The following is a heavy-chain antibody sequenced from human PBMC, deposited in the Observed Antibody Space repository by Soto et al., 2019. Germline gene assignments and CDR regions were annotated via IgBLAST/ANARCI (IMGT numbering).Heavy chain of an antibody. J-gene: IGHJ6*02. CDR3: ARVVILGPTASTHYYYHMDV. V-gene: IGHV1-69*01. CDR1: GGTFSNYA. CDR2: IIPIVGTG. D-gene: IGHD2-21*01. Sequence: QVQLVQSGAEVRKPGSSVTVSCKASGGTFSNYAISWVRQAPGQGLEWMGGIIPIVGTGRDAQKFQGRVTITADEPTTTAYMELSSLRFEDTAVYYCARVVILGPTASTHYYYHMDVWGPGTTVTVSS.